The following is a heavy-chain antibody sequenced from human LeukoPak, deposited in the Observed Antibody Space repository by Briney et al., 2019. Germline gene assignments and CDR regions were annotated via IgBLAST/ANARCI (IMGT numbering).Heavy chain of an antibody. CDR2: INSDGSST. CDR1: GFTFSSYW. J-gene: IGHJ6*04. V-gene: IGHV3-74*01. Sequence: GGSLRLSCAASGFTFSSYWMHWVRQAPGKGLVWVSRINSDGSSTSYADSVKGRFTISRDNAKNTLYLQMNSLRVEDTAVYYCARGRYSLFELVLDVWGKGTTVTISS. D-gene: IGHD6-13*01. CDR3: ARGRYSLFELVLDV.